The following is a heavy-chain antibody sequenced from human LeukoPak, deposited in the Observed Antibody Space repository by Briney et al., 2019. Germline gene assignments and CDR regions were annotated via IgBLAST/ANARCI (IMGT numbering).Heavy chain of an antibody. CDR1: GYIFTDYY. V-gene: IGHV1-2*06. Sequence: ASVKVSCKASGYIFTDYYMHWVRQAPGQELGWMGRINPNSGGTNYAQKFQGRVTMTRATSISTAYMELSRLSFDDTAVYYCAREAVIRGIIITNFDYWGQGTLVTVSS. J-gene: IGHJ4*02. CDR2: INPNSGGT. D-gene: IGHD3-10*01. CDR3: AREAVIRGIIITNFDY.